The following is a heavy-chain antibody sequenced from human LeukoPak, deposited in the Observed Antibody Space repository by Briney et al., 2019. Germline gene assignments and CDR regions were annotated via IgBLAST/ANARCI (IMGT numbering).Heavy chain of an antibody. V-gene: IGHV4-38-2*02. J-gene: IGHJ4*02. Sequence: SETLSLTCTVSGYSISSGYYWGWIRQPPGKGLEWIGSIYHSGSTYYNPSLKSRVTISVDTSKNQFSLKLSSVTAADTAVYYCARGRWLQGCFDYWGQGTLVTVSS. CDR2: IYHSGST. CDR1: GYSISSGYY. CDR3: ARGRWLQGCFDY. D-gene: IGHD5-24*01.